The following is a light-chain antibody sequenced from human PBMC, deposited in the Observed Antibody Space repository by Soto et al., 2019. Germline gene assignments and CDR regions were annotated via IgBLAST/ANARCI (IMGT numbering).Light chain of an antibody. V-gene: IGKV3-20*01. CDR3: QHYGSSTIFT. CDR2: GAS. CDR1: QSISSSY. J-gene: IGKJ3*01. Sequence: EIVLTQSPGTLSLSPGERATLSCRASQSISSSYLAWYQQKPGQAPRLLIYGASSRATDIPDRFSGSGSGTDFPLTISRLEPEDFAVYYCQHYGSSTIFTFGPGTKVDIK.